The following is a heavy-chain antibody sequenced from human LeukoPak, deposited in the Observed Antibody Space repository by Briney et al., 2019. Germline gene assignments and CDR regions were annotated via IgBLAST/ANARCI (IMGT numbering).Heavy chain of an antibody. CDR3: ARDRADDRSGYYCD. D-gene: IGHD3-22*01. CDR1: PYIFSGHY. V-gene: IGHV1-2*02. CDR2: INPKNGDR. Sequence: ASVKVSCKATPYIFSGHYIHWLRQAPGHGFEWMGWINPKNGDRNYAQNCLGRVTMTRDTSISTAYMEVSRLTSDDAAVYYCARDRADDRSGYYCDWGQGTLVTVSS. J-gene: IGHJ4*02.